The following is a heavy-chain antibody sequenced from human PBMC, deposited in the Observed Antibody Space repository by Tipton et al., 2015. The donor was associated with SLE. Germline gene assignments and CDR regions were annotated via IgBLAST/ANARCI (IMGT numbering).Heavy chain of an antibody. J-gene: IGHJ3*02. V-gene: IGHV1-18*01. D-gene: IGHD5-18*01. CDR2: INNYNDNT. CDR3: ARGSGYTSGFGAFDI. CDR1: GYSYG. Sequence: QSGAEVKRPGASVKVSCKASGYSYGITWVRQAPGQGLEWMGWINNYNDNTNYAQKFQGRVTMTTDRSTTTAYLELRSLRSDDTAVYYCARGSGYTSGFGAFDIWGQGTMVPVSS.